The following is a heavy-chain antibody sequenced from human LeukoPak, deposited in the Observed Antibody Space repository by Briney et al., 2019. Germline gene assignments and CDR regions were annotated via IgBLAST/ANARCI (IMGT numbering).Heavy chain of an antibody. CDR1: GFNFSTYT. CDR2: INSDGHI. CDR3: ARDLVVREPGDC. J-gene: IGHJ4*02. Sequence: GGSLRLSCAASGFNFSTYTMNWVRQAPGKGLEWVSSINSDGHIYYTDSVKGRFTISRDNAKNSLYLQMNSLRAEDTAVYYCARDLVVREPGDCWGQGTLVTVSS. V-gene: IGHV3-21*01. D-gene: IGHD3-10*01.